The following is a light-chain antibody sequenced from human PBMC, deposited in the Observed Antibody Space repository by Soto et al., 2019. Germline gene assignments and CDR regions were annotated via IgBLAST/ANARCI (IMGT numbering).Light chain of an antibody. J-gene: IGLJ2*01. CDR3: QTWGSGIVV. V-gene: IGLV4-69*01. CDR2: LNSDGSH. Sequence: QPVLTQSPSASASLGASVKLTCTLSSGHSNYAIAWHQQQSEKGPRYLMKLNSDGSHSKGDGIPDRFSGSSSGAERYLTMSRRQAEDEADYYCQTWGSGIVVFGGGTKLTVL. CDR1: SGHSNYA.